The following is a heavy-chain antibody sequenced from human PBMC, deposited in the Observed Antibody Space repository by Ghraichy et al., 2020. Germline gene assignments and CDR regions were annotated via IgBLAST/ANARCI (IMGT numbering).Heavy chain of an antibody. D-gene: IGHD6-13*01. CDR1: DGSISSSSYY. CDR2: IYYSGST. V-gene: IGHV4-39*01. J-gene: IGHJ4*02. CDR3: ARQPLHRQQLTFDY. Sequence: SETLSLTSTVSDGSISSSSYYWGWIRQPPGKGLEWIGSIYYSGSTYYNPSLKSRVTISVDTSKNQFSLKLSSVTAADTAVYYCARQPLHRQQLTFDYWGQGTLVTVSS.